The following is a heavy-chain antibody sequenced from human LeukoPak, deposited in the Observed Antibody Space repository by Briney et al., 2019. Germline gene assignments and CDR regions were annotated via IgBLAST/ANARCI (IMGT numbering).Heavy chain of an antibody. CDR2: IIPFIDTA. V-gene: IGHV1-69*13. Sequence: SVKVSCKASGGTFRSYAISWVRQAPGQGLEWMGGIIPFIDTANYAQKLQGRVTITADESTSTAYMELSSLRSEDTAVYYCGRTRFSNIGVELRDYYYYYMDVWGKGTTVTVSS. CDR1: GGTFRSYA. CDR3: GRTRFSNIGVELRDYYYYYMDV. D-gene: IGHD1-7*01. J-gene: IGHJ6*03.